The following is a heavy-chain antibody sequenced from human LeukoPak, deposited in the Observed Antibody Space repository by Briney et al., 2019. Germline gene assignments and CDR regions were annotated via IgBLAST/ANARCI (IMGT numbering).Heavy chain of an antibody. V-gene: IGHV4-34*01. D-gene: IGHD6-13*01. CDR2: INHSGST. CDR3: ARGRPSPSSWKQSYYYYGMDV. J-gene: IGHJ6*02. CDR1: GGSFSGYY. Sequence: PSETLSLTCAVYGGSFSGYYWSWIRQPPGKGLEWIGEINHSGSTNYNPSLKSRVTISVDTSKNQFSLKLSSVTAADTAVYYCARGRPSPSSWKQSYYYYGMDVWGQGTTVTVSS.